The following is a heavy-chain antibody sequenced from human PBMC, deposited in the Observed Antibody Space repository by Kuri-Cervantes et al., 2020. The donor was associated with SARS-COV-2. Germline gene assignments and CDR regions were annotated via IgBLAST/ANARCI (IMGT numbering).Heavy chain of an antibody. J-gene: IGHJ4*02. CDR3: AKAPGIYSSSWYELDY. CDR2: IRYDGSNK. CDR1: GFTFSSYG. V-gene: IGHV3-30*02. D-gene: IGHD6-13*01. Sequence: LSLTCAASGFTFSSYGMHWVRQAPGKGLEWVAFIRYDGSNKYYADSVKGRFTISRDNSKNTLYLQMNSLRAEDTAVYYCAKAPGIYSSSWYELDYWGQGTLVTVS.